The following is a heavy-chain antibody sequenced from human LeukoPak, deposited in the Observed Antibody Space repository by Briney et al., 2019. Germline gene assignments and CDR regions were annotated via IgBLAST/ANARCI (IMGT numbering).Heavy chain of an antibody. Sequence: SVNVSCKASGGTFSSYAISWVRQAPGQGLEWMGGIIPIFGTANYAQKFQGRVTITADESTSTAYMELSSLRSEDTAVYYCARSSDARYNWFDPWGQGTLVTVSS. V-gene: IGHV1-69*13. D-gene: IGHD6-6*01. J-gene: IGHJ5*02. CDR1: GGTFSSYA. CDR2: IIPIFGTA. CDR3: ARSSDARYNWFDP.